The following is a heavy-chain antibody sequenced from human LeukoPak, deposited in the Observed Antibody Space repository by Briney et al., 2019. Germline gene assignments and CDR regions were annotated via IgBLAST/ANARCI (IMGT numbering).Heavy chain of an antibody. CDR3: ARDNYDSSGYYYSRRRGIDY. D-gene: IGHD3-22*01. Sequence: GGSLRLSCAASGFTFSSYWMHWVRQAPGKGLVWVSRINSDGSSTSYADSVKGRFTISRDNAKNTLYLQMNSLRAEDTAVYYCARDNYDSSGYYYSRRRGIDYWGQGTLVTVS. V-gene: IGHV3-74*01. CDR2: INSDGSST. CDR1: GFTFSSYW. J-gene: IGHJ4*02.